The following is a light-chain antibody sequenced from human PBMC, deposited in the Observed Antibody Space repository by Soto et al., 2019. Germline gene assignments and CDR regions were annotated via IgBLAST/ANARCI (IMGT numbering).Light chain of an antibody. V-gene: IGLV2-8*01. CDR3: SSLEGGDTRV. Sequence: QSALTQPPSASGSPGQSVTISCTGTSSDVGGYNSVSWYQQHPGRAPKLMIYEVSKRPSGVPDRFSGSKSGNRASLTVSGLQADDEGDYSCSSLEGGDTRVFGGGTKLPAL. J-gene: IGLJ3*02. CDR1: SSDVGGYNS. CDR2: EVS.